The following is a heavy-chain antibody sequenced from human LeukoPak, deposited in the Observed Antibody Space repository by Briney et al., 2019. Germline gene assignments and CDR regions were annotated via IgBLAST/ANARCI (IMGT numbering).Heavy chain of an antibody. D-gene: IGHD1-20*01. CDR3: AKAGSRIIGTVFDY. J-gene: IGHJ4*02. CDR1: GFTFDDYA. CDR2: IRWNSGSI. Sequence: GGSLRLSCAASGFTFDDYAMHWVRQAPGKGLEWVSGIRWNSGSIDYADSVKGRFTISRDNAKNSLYLQMNSLRPEDTALYYCAKAGSRIIGTVFDYWGQGTLVTVSS. V-gene: IGHV3-9*01.